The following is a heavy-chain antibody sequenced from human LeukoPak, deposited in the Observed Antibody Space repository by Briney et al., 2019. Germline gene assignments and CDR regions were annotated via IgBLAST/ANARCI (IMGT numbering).Heavy chain of an antibody. Sequence: SETLSLTCTVSGGSISSGGYYWSWIRQHPGKGLEWIGYIYYSGSTYYNPSLKSRVTISVDTSKNQFSLKLSSVTAEDTAVYYCAKVWSGSGYYRDYWGQGTLVTVSS. CDR1: GGSISSGGYY. J-gene: IGHJ4*02. D-gene: IGHD3-22*01. CDR2: IYYSGST. CDR3: AKVWSGSGYYRDY. V-gene: IGHV4-31*03.